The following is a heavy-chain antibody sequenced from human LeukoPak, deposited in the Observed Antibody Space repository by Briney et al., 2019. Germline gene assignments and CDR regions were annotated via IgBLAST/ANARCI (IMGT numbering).Heavy chain of an antibody. CDR3: VRELHCTSTSCYAKSWFDP. D-gene: IGHD2-2*01. CDR2: ISSSSSYI. V-gene: IGHV3-21*04. Sequence: GGSLRLSCAASGFTFSSYSMNWVRQAPGKGLEWVSSISSSSSYIYYADSVKGRFTISRDNAKNSLYLQMNSLRAEDTAVYYCVRELHCTSTSCYAKSWFDPWGQGTLVTVSS. CDR1: GFTFSSYS. J-gene: IGHJ5*02.